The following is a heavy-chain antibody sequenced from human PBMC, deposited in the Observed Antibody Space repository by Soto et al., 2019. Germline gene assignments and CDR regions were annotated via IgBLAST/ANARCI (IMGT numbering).Heavy chain of an antibody. D-gene: IGHD3-10*01. V-gene: IGHV4-39*01. CDR2: IYYSGNT. CDR1: GGSISSSSYY. CDR3: ASLTVLLHWFDP. Sequence: ASETLSLTCTVSGGSISSSSYYWGWIRQPPGKGLEWIGSIYYSGNTYYNPSLKSRVTISVDTSKNQFSLKLSSVTAADTAVYYCASLTVLLHWFDPWGQGTLVT. J-gene: IGHJ5*02.